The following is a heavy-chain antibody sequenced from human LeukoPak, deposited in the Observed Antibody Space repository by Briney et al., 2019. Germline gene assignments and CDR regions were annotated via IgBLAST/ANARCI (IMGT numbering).Heavy chain of an antibody. Sequence: GGSLRLSCAASGFTFSSYGMHWVRQAPGKGLEWVAVISYDGSNKYYADSVKGRFTISRDNSKDTLYLQMYSLRAEDTAVYYCASSRGYSYGPFDYWGQGTLVTVSS. D-gene: IGHD5-18*01. V-gene: IGHV3-30*03. CDR3: ASSRGYSYGPFDY. CDR2: ISYDGSNK. CDR1: GFTFSSYG. J-gene: IGHJ4*02.